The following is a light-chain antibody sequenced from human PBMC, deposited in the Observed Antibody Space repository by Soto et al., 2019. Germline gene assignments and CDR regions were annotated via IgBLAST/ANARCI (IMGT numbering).Light chain of an antibody. V-gene: IGKV2-28*01. Sequence: EIVMTQSPLSLPVTPGEPASISCRSSQSLLHSNGYNYLDWYLQKPGQSPQLLISLGSNRASGVPARFSGSGSATDFTLNIASVEAEDFGVYYCMQALQSPYTFGQGTKLEIK. J-gene: IGKJ2*01. CDR3: MQALQSPYT. CDR1: QSLLHSNGYNY. CDR2: LGS.